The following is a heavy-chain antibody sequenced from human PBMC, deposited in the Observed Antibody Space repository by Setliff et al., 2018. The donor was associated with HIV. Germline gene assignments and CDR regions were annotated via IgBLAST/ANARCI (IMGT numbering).Heavy chain of an antibody. CDR1: GYTFTSFG. CDR3: ALTLAAQLVGLN. V-gene: IGHV1-18*01. CDR2: ISAYNGNT. Sequence: ASVKVSCKASGYTFTSFGISWVRQAPGQGLEWMGRISAYNGNTDHAQRLQGRVTMTTDTSTRTAYMELRSLRSDDTAVYYCALTLAAQLVGLNWGQGTAVTVSS. J-gene: IGHJ4*02. D-gene: IGHD6-13*01.